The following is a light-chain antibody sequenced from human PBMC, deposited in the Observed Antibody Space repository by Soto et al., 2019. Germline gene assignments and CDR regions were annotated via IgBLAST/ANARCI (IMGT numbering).Light chain of an antibody. V-gene: IGKV1-39*01. CDR3: QQSYSIPIT. CDR2: AAS. J-gene: IGKJ5*01. CDR1: QSINSY. Sequence: DIQMTQSPSSLSASVGDRVTITCRASQSINSYLNWYQQIPGKAPKLLIYAASSLQSGVPSRFSGSGSGTDFTLTISRLQPEDFAAYYCQQSYSIPITFGQGTRLEIK.